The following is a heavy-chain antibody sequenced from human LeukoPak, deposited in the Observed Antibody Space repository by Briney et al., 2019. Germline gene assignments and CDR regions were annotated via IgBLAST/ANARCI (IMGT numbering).Heavy chain of an antibody. J-gene: IGHJ4*02. Sequence: GGSPRLSCAASGFTFSSYWMSWVRQAPGKGLEWVANIKQDGSEKYYVDSVKGRFTISRDNAKNSLYLQMNSLRAEDTAVYYCARGRAYYDFWSGYYPDYWGQGTLVTVSS. D-gene: IGHD3-3*01. CDR1: GFTFSSYW. CDR2: IKQDGSEK. CDR3: ARGRAYYDFWSGYYPDY. V-gene: IGHV3-7*01.